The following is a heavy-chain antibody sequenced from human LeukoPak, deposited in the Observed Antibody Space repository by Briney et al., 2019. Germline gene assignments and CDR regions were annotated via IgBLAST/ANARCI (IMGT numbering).Heavy chain of an antibody. CDR1: GGSLRSSTYF. Sequence: PSETLSLTCTVSGGSLRSSTYFWGWIRQPPGKGLEWIGNFYHSGSTYYNPSLKSRVTISVDTSKNQFSLKLNSVTAADTAVYYCARRVPSSGWYDWGQGTLVTVSS. D-gene: IGHD6-19*01. V-gene: IGHV4-39*07. CDR3: ARRVPSSGWYD. J-gene: IGHJ4*01. CDR2: FYHSGST.